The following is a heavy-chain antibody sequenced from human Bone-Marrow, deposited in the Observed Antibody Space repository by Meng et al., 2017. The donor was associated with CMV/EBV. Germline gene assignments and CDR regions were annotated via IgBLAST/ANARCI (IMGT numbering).Heavy chain of an antibody. CDR1: GFTVSSNY. CDR2: INHSGST. Sequence: ESLKISCAASGFTVSSNYMSWVRQAPGKGLEWVGEINHSGSTNYNPSLKSRVTISVDTSKNQFSLKLSSVTAADTAVYYCARASIVVVINGAFLNYYYYYGMDVWGQGTTVTGSS. J-gene: IGHJ6*02. CDR3: ARASIVVVINGAFLNYYYYYGMDV. V-gene: IGHV4-34*01. D-gene: IGHD3-22*01.